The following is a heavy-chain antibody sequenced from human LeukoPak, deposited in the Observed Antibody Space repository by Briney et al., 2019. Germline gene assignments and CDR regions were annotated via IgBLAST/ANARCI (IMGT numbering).Heavy chain of an antibody. Sequence: PSETLSLTCTVSGGSSSSSSYHWGWIRQPPGKGLEWIGSIYYSGSTYYNPSLKSRVTISVDTSKNQFSLKLSSVTAADTAVYYCAVRQQWLGVDYWGQGTLVTVSS. CDR1: GGSSSSSSYH. D-gene: IGHD6-19*01. J-gene: IGHJ4*02. CDR2: IYYSGST. CDR3: AVRQQWLGVDY. V-gene: IGHV4-39*07.